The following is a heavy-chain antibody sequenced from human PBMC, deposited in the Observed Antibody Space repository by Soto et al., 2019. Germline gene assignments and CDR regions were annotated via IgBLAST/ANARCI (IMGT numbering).Heavy chain of an antibody. Sequence: EVQLLESGGGLVQPGGSLRLSCAASGFTFSSYAMSWVRQAPGKGLEWVSAISGSGGSTYYADSVKGRFTISRDNSKNTLYLQMNRLRAEDTAVYYCAKPSYYDFWSGYYPGTYYYYYGMDVWGQGTTVTVSS. CDR1: GFTFSSYA. CDR2: ISGSGGST. CDR3: AKPSYYDFWSGYYPGTYYYYYGMDV. V-gene: IGHV3-23*01. J-gene: IGHJ6*02. D-gene: IGHD3-3*01.